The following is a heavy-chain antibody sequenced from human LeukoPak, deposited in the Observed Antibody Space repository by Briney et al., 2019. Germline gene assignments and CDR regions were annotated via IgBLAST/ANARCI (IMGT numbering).Heavy chain of an antibody. V-gene: IGHV3-74*01. CDR1: GFTFSKYW. J-gene: IGHJ4*02. CDR3: ARVESGSCSNTRCRSIDY. Sequence: GGSLRLSCAASGFTFSKYWLHWVRQAPGEGLVLVSRINTDGSDTSYADSVKGRFTISRDSAKNTLYLQMSSLRAEDTAVYYCARVESGSCSNTRCRSIDYWGQGTLVTVSS. D-gene: IGHD2-2*01. CDR2: INTDGSDT.